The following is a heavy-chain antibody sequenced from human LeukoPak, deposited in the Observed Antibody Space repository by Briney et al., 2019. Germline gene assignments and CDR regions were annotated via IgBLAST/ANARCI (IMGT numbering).Heavy chain of an antibody. D-gene: IGHD1-26*01. CDR1: GYTFTSYG. J-gene: IGHJ6*03. CDR3: ARGGATIPSYYYYYYMDV. CDR2: IIAYNGNT. Sequence: ASVKVSFKASGYTFTSYGFNWVRQPPGRGLEWMGFIIAYNGNTNYAQKLQGRVTMTADTSTSTAYMELRSLRSDDTAVYYCARGGATIPSYYYYYYMDVWGKGTTVTVSS. V-gene: IGHV1-18*01.